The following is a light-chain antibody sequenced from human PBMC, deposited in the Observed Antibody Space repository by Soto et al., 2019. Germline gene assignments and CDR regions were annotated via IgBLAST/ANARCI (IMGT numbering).Light chain of an antibody. V-gene: IGKV3-20*01. CDR1: QSVNSR. Sequence: EIVLTQSPGSLSLSPGESATLSCRASQSVNSRLAWYHHKPGEAPRLLISDVSIRAAGIPDRFSGSGSGTDFTLTISRLEPEDFALYYCQQYVVGSLLSFGRGTRLEIK. CDR3: QQYVVGSLLS. CDR2: DVS. J-gene: IGKJ5*01.